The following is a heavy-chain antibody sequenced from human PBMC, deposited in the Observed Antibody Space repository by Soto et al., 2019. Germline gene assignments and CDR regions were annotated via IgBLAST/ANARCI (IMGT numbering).Heavy chain of an antibody. CDR2: IWYDGSNK. CDR3: ARGSYYDILTGYYPLGSGMDV. V-gene: IGHV3-33*01. D-gene: IGHD3-9*01. CDR1: GFTFSSYG. Sequence: QVQLVESGGGVVQPGRSLRLSCAASGFTFSSYGMHWVRQAPGKGLEWVAVIWYDGSNKYYADSVKGRFTISRDNSKNTLYLQMNSLRAEDTAVYYCARGSYYDILTGYYPLGSGMDVW. J-gene: IGHJ6*01.